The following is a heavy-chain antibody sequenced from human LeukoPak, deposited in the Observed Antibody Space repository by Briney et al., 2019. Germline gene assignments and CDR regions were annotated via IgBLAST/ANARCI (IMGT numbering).Heavy chain of an antibody. CDR1: GGSISSYY. Sequence: PETLSLTCTVSGGSISSYYWSWVRQPPGKGLEWIGYIYYTESPNYNPSLKSRLTISVDTSKNQFSLKLSSVTAADTAVYYCARAVYDSSGYSLDYWGQGTLVTVSS. CDR2: IYYTESP. J-gene: IGHJ4*02. D-gene: IGHD3-22*01. CDR3: ARAVYDSSGYSLDY. V-gene: IGHV4-59*12.